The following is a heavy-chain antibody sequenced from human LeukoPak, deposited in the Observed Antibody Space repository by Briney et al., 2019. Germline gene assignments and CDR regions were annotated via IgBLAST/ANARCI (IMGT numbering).Heavy chain of an antibody. CDR3: ARHFPSYGYSSGWYRGGTGGFDY. J-gene: IGHJ4*02. V-gene: IGHV3-21*01. Sequence: PGGSLRLSCAASGFTFSSYSMNWVRQAPGKGLEWVSSISSSRSYIYYADSVKGRFTISRDNAKNSLYLQMNSLRAEDTAVYYCARHFPSYGYSSGWYRGGTGGFDYWGQGTLVTVSS. CDR2: ISSSRSYI. D-gene: IGHD6-19*01. CDR1: GFTFSSYS.